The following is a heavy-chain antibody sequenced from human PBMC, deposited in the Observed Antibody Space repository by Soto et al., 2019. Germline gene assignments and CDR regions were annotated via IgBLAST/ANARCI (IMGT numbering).Heavy chain of an antibody. V-gene: IGHV1-18*01. Sequence: QVQLVQSGAEVKKPGASVKVSCKTSGYTFTSYGMSWVRQAPGQGLEWMGWISAYNGNTNYAQKLQGRVTMTTETSTSTAYMELRSMRSDDTAVYYCARDQSYGGAFDYWGQGTLVTVSS. J-gene: IGHJ4*02. CDR2: ISAYNGNT. CDR3: ARDQSYGGAFDY. CDR1: GYTFTSYG. D-gene: IGHD2-21*01.